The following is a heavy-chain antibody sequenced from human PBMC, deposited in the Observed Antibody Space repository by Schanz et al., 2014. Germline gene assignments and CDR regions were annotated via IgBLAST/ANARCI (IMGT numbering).Heavy chain of an antibody. V-gene: IGHV3-72*01. D-gene: IGHD2-2*01. CDR2: VRNKNNRCTT. Sequence: VQLVESGGGVVQFGRSLRLSCVASGFTFSSYGMHWVRQAPGKGLEWVGRVRNKNNRCTTEYAASVKGRFTISRDDSKNSLYLQMNSLKTEDTAMYYCARRASCSRIGCPFDSWGQGTLVTVSS. J-gene: IGHJ4*02. CDR3: ARRASCSRIGCPFDS. CDR1: GFTFSSYG.